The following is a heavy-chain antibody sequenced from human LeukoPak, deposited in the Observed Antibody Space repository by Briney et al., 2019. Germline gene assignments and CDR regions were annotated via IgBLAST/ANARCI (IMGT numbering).Heavy chain of an antibody. CDR1: GFTFSSYV. CDR2: ISSSSSYI. V-gene: IGHV3-21*01. Sequence: GGSLRLSCAASGFTFSSYVMNWVRQAPGKGLEWVSSISSSSSYIYYADSVKGRFTISRDNAKNSLYLQMNSLRAEDTAVYYCARVRNYYGVNDAFDIWGQGTMVTVSS. J-gene: IGHJ3*02. D-gene: IGHD3-10*01. CDR3: ARVRNYYGVNDAFDI.